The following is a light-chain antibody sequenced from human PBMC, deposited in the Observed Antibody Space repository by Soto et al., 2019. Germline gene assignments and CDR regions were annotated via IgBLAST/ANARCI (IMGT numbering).Light chain of an antibody. J-gene: IGKJ5*01. Sequence: DIQMTQSPSSLPAALGDRVTITCRASQSISSYLNWYQQKPGKAPNLLIYDASSLQSGVPSRFSGSGSGTDFTLTIRSLEHQDFGVYFCHQRNKFGQGTRLEIK. V-gene: IGKV1-39*01. CDR3: HQRNK. CDR2: DAS. CDR1: QSISSY.